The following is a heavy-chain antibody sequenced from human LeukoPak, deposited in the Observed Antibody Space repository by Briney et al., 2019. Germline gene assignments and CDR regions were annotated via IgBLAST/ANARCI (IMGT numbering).Heavy chain of an antibody. CDR3: ANDFWSGYWVDY. V-gene: IGHV3-23*01. CDR2: ISGSGGDT. Sequence: GGSLRLSCAASGFTFNNYAMSWVRQAPGKGLEWVSAISGSGGDTYYADSVKGRFTISRDESKNTLYLQMNSLRAEDTAVYYCANDFWSGYWVDYWGQGTLVTVSS. D-gene: IGHD3-3*01. J-gene: IGHJ4*02. CDR1: GFTFNNYA.